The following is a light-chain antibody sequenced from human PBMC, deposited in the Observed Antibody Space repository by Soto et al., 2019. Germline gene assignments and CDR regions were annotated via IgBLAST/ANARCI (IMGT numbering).Light chain of an antibody. CDR2: KAS. CDR3: KHYNSYSEA. CDR1: QTISSW. Sequence: DIQMTQSPSTLSGSVGDRVTITCRASQTISSWLAWYQQKPGKAPKLLIYKASTLKSGVPSRFSGSGSGTEFTLTISSLQTDEFATYYCKHYNSYSEAFGQGTKVEPK. V-gene: IGKV1-5*03. J-gene: IGKJ1*01.